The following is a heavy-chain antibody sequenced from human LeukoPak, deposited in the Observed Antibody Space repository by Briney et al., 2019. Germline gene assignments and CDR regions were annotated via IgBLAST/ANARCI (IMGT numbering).Heavy chain of an antibody. Sequence: GGSLRLSCAASGFTFSTSGMHWVRQAPGKGLEWVAVIWYDGSNKHYAESVKGRFSISRDNSKSTLYLQMNSLRAEDTAVYYCARGTVATGTFDYWGQGTLVTVSS. D-gene: IGHD5-12*01. CDR2: IWYDGSNK. J-gene: IGHJ4*02. CDR1: GFTFSTSG. V-gene: IGHV3-33*01. CDR3: ARGTVATGTFDY.